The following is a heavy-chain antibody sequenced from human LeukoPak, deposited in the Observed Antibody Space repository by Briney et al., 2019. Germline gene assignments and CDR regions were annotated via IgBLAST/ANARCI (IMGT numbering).Heavy chain of an antibody. J-gene: IGHJ6*03. CDR2: IYVTGST. CDR1: GGSIGTYY. D-gene: IGHD3-16*02. V-gene: IGHV4-59*08. CDR3: ARHIGGGIEDMDV. Sequence: SETLSLTCIVSGGSIGTYYWSWIRQSPGKGLEWIGYIYVTGSTRYNPYLQSRIPISVDKSRNQFFLKMSSVTAADTAVYYCARHIGGGIEDMDVWGTGTKVTVSS.